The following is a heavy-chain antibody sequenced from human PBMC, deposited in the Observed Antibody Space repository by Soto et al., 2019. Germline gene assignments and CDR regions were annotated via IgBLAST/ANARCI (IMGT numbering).Heavy chain of an antibody. CDR2: IWYDGSNK. CDR1: GFTFSRYG. J-gene: IGHJ4*02. Sequence: QVQLVESGGGVVQPGRSLRLSCAASGFTFSRYGMHWVRQAPGKGLEWVAVIWYDGSNKYYADSVKGRFTISRDNSKNTLYLQMNSLRAEDTAVYYCASRSPALDYWGQGTLVTVSS. D-gene: IGHD2-2*01. CDR3: ASRSPALDY. V-gene: IGHV3-33*01.